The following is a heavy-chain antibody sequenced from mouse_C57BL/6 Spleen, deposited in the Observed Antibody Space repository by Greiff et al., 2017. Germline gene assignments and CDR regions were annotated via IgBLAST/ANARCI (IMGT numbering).Heavy chain of an antibody. CDR2: ISDGGSYT. J-gene: IGHJ2*01. Sequence: DVMLVESGGGLVKPGGSLKLSCAASGFTFSSYAMSWVRQTPEKRLEWVATISDGGSYTYYPDNVKGRFTISRDNAKNNLYLQMSHLKSEDTAMYYCAKSHYGKRGYYFDYWGQGTTLTVSS. CDR1: GFTFSSYA. V-gene: IGHV5-4*03. CDR3: AKSHYGKRGYYFDY. D-gene: IGHD2-1*01.